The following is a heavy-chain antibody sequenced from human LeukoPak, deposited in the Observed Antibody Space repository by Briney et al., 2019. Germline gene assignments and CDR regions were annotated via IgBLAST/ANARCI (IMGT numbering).Heavy chain of an antibody. V-gene: IGHV3-7*01. CDR2: MDRGGSEK. CDR1: GFTFRNYW. CDR3: ARDGGTFRFGGQDV. Sequence: LPGGSLRLSCAASGFTFRNYWMSWVRQAPGKGLEWVANMDRGGSEKNDVDAMEGRFTISRDNDNNSLYLQMNSLRVEDTALYYCARDGGTFRFGGQDVWGQGTTVTVS. D-gene: IGHD3-16*01. J-gene: IGHJ6*02.